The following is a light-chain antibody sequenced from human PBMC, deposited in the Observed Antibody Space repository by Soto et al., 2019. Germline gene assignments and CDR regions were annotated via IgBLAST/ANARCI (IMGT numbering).Light chain of an antibody. J-gene: IGKJ1*01. CDR2: LGS. CDR3: LQALESPWT. CDR1: ERLLHRNGYNY. V-gene: IGKV2-28*01. Sequence: DIATTQAPRALAVPPGGAGSSSCSSSERLLHRNGYNYLDWYLQKPGRSPQLLIYLGSHRASGVPDRFSGSGSGTDFTLKISRLEAEDVGVYYCLQALESPWTCGHGTTGDI.